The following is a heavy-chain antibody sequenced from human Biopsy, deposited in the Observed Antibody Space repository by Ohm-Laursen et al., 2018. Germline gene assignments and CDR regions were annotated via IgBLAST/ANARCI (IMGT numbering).Heavy chain of an antibody. V-gene: IGHV4-59*01. Sequence: SETLSLTCTVSGDSISSYYWSWIRQPPGKGLQWIGYVYYTGSTDYNPSLQSRVTISVDTSKNHFSLKLRSVTPADTAIYYSARDRGYYSDRTVPGYFDLWGRGTLVTVSS. D-gene: IGHD3-22*01. CDR2: VYYTGST. J-gene: IGHJ2*01. CDR3: ARDRGYYSDRTVPGYFDL. CDR1: GDSISSYY.